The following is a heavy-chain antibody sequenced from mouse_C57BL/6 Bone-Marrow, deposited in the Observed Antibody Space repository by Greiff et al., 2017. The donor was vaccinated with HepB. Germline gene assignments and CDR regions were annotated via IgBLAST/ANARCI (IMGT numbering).Heavy chain of an antibody. V-gene: IGHV14-4*01. CDR2: IDPENGDT. Sequence: VQLQQSGAELVRPGASVKLSCTASGFNIKDDYMHWVKQRPEQGLEWIGWIDPENGDTEYASKFQGKATITADTSSNTAYLQLSSLTSEDTAVDYCTTRRGTAQATFAYWGQGTLVTVSA. D-gene: IGHD3-2*02. J-gene: IGHJ3*01. CDR3: TTRRGTAQATFAY. CDR1: GFNIKDDY.